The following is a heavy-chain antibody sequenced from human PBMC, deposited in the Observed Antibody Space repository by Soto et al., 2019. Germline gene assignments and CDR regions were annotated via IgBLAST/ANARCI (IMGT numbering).Heavy chain of an antibody. D-gene: IGHD3-10*01. Sequence: SETLSLTCTVSGGSISSYYWSWIRQPPGKGLEWIGYIYYSGSTYYNPSLKSRVTISVDTSKNQFSLKLSSVTAADTAVYYCARATYYYGDFDYWGQGTLVTVSS. CDR2: IYYSGST. J-gene: IGHJ4*02. CDR1: GGSISSYY. CDR3: ARATYYYGDFDY. V-gene: IGHV4-59*12.